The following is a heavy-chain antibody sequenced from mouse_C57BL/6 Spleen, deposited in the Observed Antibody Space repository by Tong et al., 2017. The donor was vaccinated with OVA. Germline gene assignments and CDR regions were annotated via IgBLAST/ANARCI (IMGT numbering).Heavy chain of an antibody. CDR3: ARGATTVVAHFDY. J-gene: IGHJ2*01. D-gene: IGHD1-1*01. V-gene: IGHV1-18*01. CDR1: GYTFTDYN. CDR2: INPNNGGT. Sequence: EVQLQESGAELMKPGASVKIPCKASGYTFTDYNMHWVKQSHGKSLEWIGYINPNNGGTSYNQKFKGKATLTVDKSSSTAYMELNSLTSEDSAVYYCARGATTVVAHFDYWGQGTTLTVSS.